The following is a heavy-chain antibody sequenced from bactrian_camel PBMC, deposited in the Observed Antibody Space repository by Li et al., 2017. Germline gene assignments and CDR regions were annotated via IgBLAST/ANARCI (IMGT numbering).Heavy chain of an antibody. J-gene: IGHJ6*01. D-gene: IGHD3*01. CDR1: GNTAYNYR. CDR3: GAAVWGDSGSCPVMMGIGF. V-gene: IGHV3S53*01. CDR2: IDNDGST. Sequence: HVQLVESGGGSVQAGGSLRLSCSVSGNTAYNYRMAWFRQGPGKSREGVAGIDNDGSTTYVDSVKGRFTISQDNAKNTLFLQLNSLKPEDTAMYTCGAAVWGDSGSCPVMMGIGFRGQGTQVTVS.